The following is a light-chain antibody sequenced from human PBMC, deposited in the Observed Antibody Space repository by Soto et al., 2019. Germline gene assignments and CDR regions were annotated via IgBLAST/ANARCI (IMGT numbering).Light chain of an antibody. CDR3: SSYVANGIGV. Sequence: QSALTQPPSASGSPGQSVTISCTGTSSDVGAYKYVSWYQQYPGKAPKLMIYEVTKRPSGVPSRFSGSKSGNTASLTVSGVLEDEEADYYCSSYVANGIGVFGGGTKLTVL. J-gene: IGLJ3*02. CDR2: EVT. CDR1: SSDVGAYKY. V-gene: IGLV2-8*01.